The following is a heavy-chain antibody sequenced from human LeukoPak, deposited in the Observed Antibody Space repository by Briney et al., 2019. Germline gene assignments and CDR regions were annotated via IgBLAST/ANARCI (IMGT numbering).Heavy chain of an antibody. Sequence: GRSLRLSCAAPGFTFSSYGMHWVRQAPGKGLEWVAVIWYDGSNKYYADSVKGRFTISRDNSKNTLYLQMNSLRAEDTAVYYCARENPASGYFDYWGQGTLVTVSS. CDR3: ARENPASGYFDY. D-gene: IGHD3-3*01. CDR1: GFTFSSYG. CDR2: IWYDGSNK. J-gene: IGHJ4*02. V-gene: IGHV3-33*01.